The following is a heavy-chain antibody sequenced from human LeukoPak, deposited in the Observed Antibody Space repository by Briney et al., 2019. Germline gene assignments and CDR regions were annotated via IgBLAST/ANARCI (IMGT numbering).Heavy chain of an antibody. Sequence: SETLSLTCTVSGGSISSNSYYWGWIRQPPGKGLEWIGTINKSGSTYYNPSLKSRVTISVDTSKNQFSLKLSSVTAADTAVYYCARYNAVRSSWFKHYYYMDVWGKGTTVTVSS. CDR2: INKSGST. D-gene: IGHD6-13*01. CDR1: GGSISSNSYY. J-gene: IGHJ6*03. CDR3: ARYNAVRSSWFKHYYYMDV. V-gene: IGHV4-39*07.